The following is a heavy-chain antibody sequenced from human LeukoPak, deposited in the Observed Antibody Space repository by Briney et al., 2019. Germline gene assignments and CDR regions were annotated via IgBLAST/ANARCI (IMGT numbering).Heavy chain of an antibody. CDR1: GGTFSSYA. D-gene: IGHD2-2*02. Sequence: GASVKVSCKASGGTFSSYAISWVRQAPGQGLEWMGRIIPILGIANYAQKFQGRVTITADKSTSTAYMELSSLRSEDTAVYYCARGDCSSTSCYTEVWFDPWGQGTLVTVSS. CDR3: ARGDCSSTSCYTEVWFDP. J-gene: IGHJ5*02. CDR2: IIPILGIA. V-gene: IGHV1-69*04.